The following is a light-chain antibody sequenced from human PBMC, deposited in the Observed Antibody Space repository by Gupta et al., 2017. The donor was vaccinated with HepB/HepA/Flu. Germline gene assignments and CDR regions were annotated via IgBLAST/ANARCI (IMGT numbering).Light chain of an antibody. J-gene: IGKJ1*01. CDR2: DAS. CDR3: QQQSNWRLTWT. CDR1: QSVSSY. V-gene: IGKV3-11*01. Sequence: EIVLTQSPPTLSLSPGERATLSCRARQSVSSYLDWYQQKPGQAPGLLIYDASNRTTGSPARFSGSGGGTDINLTISSREPEDFEVYSCQQQSNWRLTWTFGQGTKVEIK.